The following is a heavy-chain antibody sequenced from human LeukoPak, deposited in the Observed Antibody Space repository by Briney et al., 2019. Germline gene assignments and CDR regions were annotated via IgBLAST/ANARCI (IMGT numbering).Heavy chain of an antibody. CDR1: GFTFGDYA. CDR3: TRVKSRGPEGELPPPGMDV. V-gene: IGHV3-49*04. CDR2: IRSKAYGGTT. Sequence: GGSLRLSCTASGFTFGDYAMSWVRQAPGKGLEWVGFIRSKAYGGTTEYAASVKGRFTISRDDSKSIAYLQMNSLKTEDTAVYYCTRVKSRGPEGELPPPGMDVWGKGTTVTVSS. J-gene: IGHJ6*03. D-gene: IGHD3-10*01.